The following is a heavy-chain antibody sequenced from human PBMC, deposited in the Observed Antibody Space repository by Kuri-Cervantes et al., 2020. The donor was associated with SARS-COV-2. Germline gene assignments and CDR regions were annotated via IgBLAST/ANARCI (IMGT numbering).Heavy chain of an antibody. D-gene: IGHD3-10*01. CDR3: ARGRPLGTMVRGVMRNWFDP. CDR1: GGSISSYY. CDR2: IYYTGST. J-gene: IGHJ5*02. V-gene: IGHV4-59*12. Sequence: SETLSLTCTVSGGSISSYYWSWIRQPPGKGLEWIGYIYYTGSTNYNPSLKSRVTISVDTSKNQFSLKLSSVTAADTAVYYCARGRPLGTMVRGVMRNWFDPWGQGTLVTVSS.